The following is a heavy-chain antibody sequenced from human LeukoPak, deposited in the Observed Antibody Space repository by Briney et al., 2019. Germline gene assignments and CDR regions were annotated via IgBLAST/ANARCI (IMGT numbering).Heavy chain of an antibody. V-gene: IGHV3-23*01. Sequence: GGSLRLSCAASEFTFSNYAMNWVRQAPGKGREWVSGISGGGGSTYYADSVKGRFTISRDNSKNTLYLQMDSLRAEDTALYYCTKGSGINHYHWIDPWGQGTLVTVSS. J-gene: IGHJ5*02. CDR3: TKGSGINHYHWIDP. CDR1: EFTFSNYA. CDR2: ISGGGGST. D-gene: IGHD1-14*01.